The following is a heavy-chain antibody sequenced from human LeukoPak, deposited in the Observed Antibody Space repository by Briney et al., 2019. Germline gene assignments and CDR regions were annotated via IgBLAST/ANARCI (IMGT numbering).Heavy chain of an antibody. Sequence: GASVKVSCKASGGTFSSYAISWVRQAPGQGLEWMGGIIPIFGTANYAQKFQGRVTITADESTSTAYMELSSLRSEDTAVYHCARDGGSSGWYFCVYWGQGTLVTVSS. D-gene: IGHD6-19*01. CDR2: IIPIFGTA. CDR1: GGTFSSYA. V-gene: IGHV1-69*13. CDR3: ARDGGSSGWYFCVY. J-gene: IGHJ4*02.